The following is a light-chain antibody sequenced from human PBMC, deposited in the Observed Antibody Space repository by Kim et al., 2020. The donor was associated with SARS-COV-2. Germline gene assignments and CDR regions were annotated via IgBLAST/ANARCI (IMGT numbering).Light chain of an antibody. V-gene: IGKV1-33*01. J-gene: IGKJ1*01. Sequence: DIQMTQSPSSLSASVGDRVTITCQASQDISNYLNWYQQKPGKAPKLLIYDTSNLEIGVPSRFSGSGSGTDFTFTISSLQPEDVATYYCLQYDNLPWTFGQGTKVDIK. CDR2: DTS. CDR1: QDISNY. CDR3: LQYDNLPWT.